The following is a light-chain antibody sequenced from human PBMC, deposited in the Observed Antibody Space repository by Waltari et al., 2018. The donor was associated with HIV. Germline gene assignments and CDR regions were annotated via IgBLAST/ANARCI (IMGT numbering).Light chain of an antibody. V-gene: IGKV1-5*03. J-gene: IGKJ2*03. CDR3: HQYTDYSTYS. Sequence: DIKLTQSPSTLSAFTGDRVNITCRASETVDKWLAWYQQKPGEAPKLLIYMASTLQHGVPSRFSGSGSGTEFTLTISSLQPDDSATYFCHQYTDYSTYSFGQGTKLEI. CDR1: ETVDKW. CDR2: MAS.